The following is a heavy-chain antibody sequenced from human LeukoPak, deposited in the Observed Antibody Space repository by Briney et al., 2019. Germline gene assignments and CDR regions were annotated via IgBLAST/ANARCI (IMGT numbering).Heavy chain of an antibody. V-gene: IGHV4-39*01. J-gene: IGHJ4*02. CDR3: ARISLAARYDY. D-gene: IGHD6-6*01. Sequence: PSETVSLTRMVSVGSILSSSYYWGWIRQPPGKGLEWIGSIYYNRSSYYHPSLKSRVTITVDKSRNQFSLKLSSVTAADTAVYYGARISLAARYDYWGQGTLVSVSS. CDR1: VGSILSSSYY. CDR2: IYYNRSS.